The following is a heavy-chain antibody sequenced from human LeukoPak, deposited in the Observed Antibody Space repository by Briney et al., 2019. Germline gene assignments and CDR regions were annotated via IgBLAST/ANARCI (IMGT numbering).Heavy chain of an antibody. J-gene: IGHJ6*03. CDR3: AGATAYYYYIDV. Sequence: GGSLRLSCAASGFSFSNYSMIWVRQAPGKGLEWFSSIDTSSSYIYYADSVKGRFTISRDNAKNSLFLQMNSLRAEDTAVYYCAGATAYYYYIDVWGKGTTVTVSS. CDR2: IDTSSSYI. CDR1: GFSFSNYS. V-gene: IGHV3-21*01.